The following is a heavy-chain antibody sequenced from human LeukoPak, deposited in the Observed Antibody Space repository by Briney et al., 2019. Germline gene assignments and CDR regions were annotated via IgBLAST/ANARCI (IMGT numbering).Heavy chain of an antibody. V-gene: IGHV6-1*01. D-gene: IGHD6-19*01. CDR2: TYYRSKWHN. CDR3: ARLHSGFRDFDC. Sequence: SQTLSLTCAISGDSVSSNSAAWNWIRQSPSRGLEWLGRTYYRSKWHNGYAASVKSRITNNPDTSKNQFSLHLNSVTPEDTAVYYCARLHSGFRDFDCWGQGTLVTVSS. J-gene: IGHJ4*02. CDR1: GDSVSSNSAA.